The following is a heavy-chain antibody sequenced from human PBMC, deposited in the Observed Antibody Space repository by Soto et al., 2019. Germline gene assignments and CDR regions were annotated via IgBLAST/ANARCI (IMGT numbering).Heavy chain of an antibody. CDR3: ARGGGMITFGGVNWYYMDV. Sequence: SETLSLTCTVSGGSISSGGYYWSWIRQHPGKGLEWIGYIYYSGSTYYNPSLKSRVTISVDTSKNQFSLKLSSVTAADTAVYYCARGGGMITFGGVNWYYMDVWGKGTTVTVSS. J-gene: IGHJ6*03. V-gene: IGHV4-31*03. D-gene: IGHD3-16*01. CDR1: GGSISSGGYY. CDR2: IYYSGST.